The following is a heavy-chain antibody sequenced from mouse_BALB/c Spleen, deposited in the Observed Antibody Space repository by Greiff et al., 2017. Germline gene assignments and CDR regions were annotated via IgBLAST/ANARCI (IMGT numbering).Heavy chain of an antibody. Sequence: VQLQQPGAELVRPGASVKLSCKASGYTFTSYWINWVKQRPGQGLEWIGNIYPSDSYTNYNQKFKGKATLTADKSSSTAYMQLSSLTSENSAVYFCARGLLRDYWGQGTTLTVSS. CDR1: GYTFTSYW. CDR3: ARGLLRDY. D-gene: IGHD2-3*01. CDR2: IYPSDSYT. J-gene: IGHJ2*01. V-gene: IGHV1-69*02.